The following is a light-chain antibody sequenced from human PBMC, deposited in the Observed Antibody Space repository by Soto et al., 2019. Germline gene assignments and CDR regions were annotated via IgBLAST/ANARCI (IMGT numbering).Light chain of an antibody. CDR2: RDS. CDR3: QVWDSSTARV. J-gene: IGLJ3*02. CDR1: NIGSKN. Sequence: SYELTQPLSVSVALGQTARITCGGNNIGSKNGHWYQQKPGQAPVLVIYRDSNRPSGLPERFSCSNSGNTATLTISRAQAGDEADYYWQVWDSSTARVFGGGTKLTVL. V-gene: IGLV3-9*01.